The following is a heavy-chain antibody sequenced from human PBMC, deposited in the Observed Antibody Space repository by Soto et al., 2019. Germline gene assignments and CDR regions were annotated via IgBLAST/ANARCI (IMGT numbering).Heavy chain of an antibody. J-gene: IGHJ4*02. CDR3: ATRSPAFDF. V-gene: IGHV1-18*01. Sequence: ASLKVSCKTSGYTFTSYGVAWVRQAPGQGLEWMGWISTSKGDTTYAQKFQGRVTMTTDTSTSTAYMELRSLRSDDTAVYYCATRSPAFDFWGQGTLVTVSS. CDR1: GYTFTSYG. CDR2: ISTSKGDT.